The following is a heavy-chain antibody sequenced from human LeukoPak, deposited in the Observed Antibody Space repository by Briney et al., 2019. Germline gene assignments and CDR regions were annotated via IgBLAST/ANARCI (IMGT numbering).Heavy chain of an antibody. CDR1: GFTISTYT. Sequence: GGSLRLSCAAFGFTISTYTMTWVRQDPGKGLEWVSGISGDGRSTHYADSVKGRFTISRDSSKNTLDLQMNSLRAEDTAVYYCATGKLQPGMDVWGQGTTVSVSS. V-gene: IGHV3-23*01. D-gene: IGHD4-11*01. CDR3: ATGKLQPGMDV. CDR2: ISGDGRST. J-gene: IGHJ6*02.